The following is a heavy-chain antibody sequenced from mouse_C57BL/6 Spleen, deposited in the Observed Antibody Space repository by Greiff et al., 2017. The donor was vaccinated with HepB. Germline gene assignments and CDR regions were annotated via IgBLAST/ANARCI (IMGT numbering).Heavy chain of an antibody. CDR3: ATYYSNPFAY. D-gene: IGHD2-5*01. V-gene: IGHV1-54*01. Sequence: QVQLQQSGAELVRPGTSVKVSCKASGYAFTNYLIEWVKQRPGQGLEWIGVINPGSGGTNYNEKFKGKATLTADKSSSTAYMQLSSLTSEDSAVYFCATYYSNPFAYWGQGTLVTVSA. J-gene: IGHJ3*01. CDR1: GYAFTNYL. CDR2: INPGSGGT.